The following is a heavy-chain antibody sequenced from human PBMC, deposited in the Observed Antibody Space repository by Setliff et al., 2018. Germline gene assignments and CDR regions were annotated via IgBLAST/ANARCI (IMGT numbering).Heavy chain of an antibody. J-gene: IGHJ4*02. V-gene: IGHV1-8*01. D-gene: IGHD3-3*01. CDR2: MNPNSGNT. CDR3: AKDRDNFWSGQYYFHY. CDR1: GYTFTSYD. Sequence: ASVKVSCKASGYTFTSYDINWVRQATGQGLEWMGWMNPNSGNTGYAQKFQGRVTMTRNTSISTAYMELSSLRSEDTAVYYCAKDRDNFWSGQYYFHYWGQGTLVTVSS.